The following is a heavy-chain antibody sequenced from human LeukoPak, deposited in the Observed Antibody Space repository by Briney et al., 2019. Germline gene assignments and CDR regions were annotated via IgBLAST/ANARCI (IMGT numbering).Heavy chain of an antibody. CDR2: ISRGGDVT. Sequence: GGSLRLSCAASGFTFSTHAMTWVRQAPGKGLEWVSLISRGGDVTYYADSVKGRFTISRDNSKNTLYLQMNSLRAEDTAVYYCARGGLTMVRGVIGYFDYWGQGTLVTVSS. D-gene: IGHD3-10*01. CDR3: ARGGLTMVRGVIGYFDY. CDR1: GFTFSTHA. J-gene: IGHJ4*02. V-gene: IGHV3-23*01.